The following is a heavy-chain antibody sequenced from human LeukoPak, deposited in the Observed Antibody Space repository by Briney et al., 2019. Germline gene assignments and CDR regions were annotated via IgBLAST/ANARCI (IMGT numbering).Heavy chain of an antibody. CDR2: MNPNSGNT. CDR3: ERGMYARSLSEF. CDR1: GYTCTSCN. J-gene: IGHJ4*01. V-gene: IGHV1-8*01. Sequence: ASVKLSCKSSGYTCTSCNINWVRHATGQGLELMGWMNPNSGNTGYAQKFQGRVTMTRNTSISTAYMELSSLRSEDTAVTAWERGMYARSLSEFWGHGTLVTVSS. D-gene: IGHD2-8*01.